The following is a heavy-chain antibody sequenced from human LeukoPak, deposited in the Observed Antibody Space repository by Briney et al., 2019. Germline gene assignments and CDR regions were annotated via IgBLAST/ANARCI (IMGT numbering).Heavy chain of an antibody. CDR3: AKDHDVMVRNRLDY. CDR2: ISGSGGST. V-gene: IGHV3-23*01. J-gene: IGHJ4*02. D-gene: IGHD3-10*01. Sequence: GGSLRLSCAASGFTSSSYAMSWVRQAPGKGLEWVSAISGSGGSTYYADSVKGRFTISRDNSKNTLYLQMNSLRAEDTAVYYCAKDHDVMVRNRLDYWGQGTLVTVSS. CDR1: GFTSSSYA.